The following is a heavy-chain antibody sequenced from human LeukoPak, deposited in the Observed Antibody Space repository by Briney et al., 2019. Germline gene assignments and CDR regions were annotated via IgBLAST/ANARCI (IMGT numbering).Heavy chain of an antibody. CDR3: ARDLVYSSSWFYYFDY. J-gene: IGHJ4*02. Sequence: ASVKVSCKASGYTFTSYDINWVRQAPGQGLEWMGWINPNSGGTNYAQKFQGRVTMTRDTSISTAYMELSRLRSDDTAVYYCARDLVYSSSWFYYFDYWGQGTLVTVSS. CDR2: INPNSGGT. D-gene: IGHD6-13*01. V-gene: IGHV1-2*02. CDR1: GYTFTSYD.